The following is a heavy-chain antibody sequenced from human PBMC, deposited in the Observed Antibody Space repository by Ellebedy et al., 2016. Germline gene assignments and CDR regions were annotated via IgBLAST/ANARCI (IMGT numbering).Heavy chain of an antibody. CDR3: ASTLGDCSGGSCYPHYYYGMGV. J-gene: IGHJ6*02. CDR1: GFTFSIYA. Sequence: GGSLRLXXAASGFTFSIYAMTWVRQAPGKGLVWVSRINSDGSSTNYADSVKGRFTISRDNAKNTLYLQMNSLRAEDTAVYYCASTLGDCSGGSCYPHYYYGMGVWGQGTTVAVSS. V-gene: IGHV3-74*01. D-gene: IGHD2-15*01. CDR2: INSDGSST.